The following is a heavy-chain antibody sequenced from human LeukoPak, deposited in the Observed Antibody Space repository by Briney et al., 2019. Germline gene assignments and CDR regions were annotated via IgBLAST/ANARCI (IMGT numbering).Heavy chain of an antibody. D-gene: IGHD3-22*01. V-gene: IGHV4-59*01. Sequence: SETLSLTCTVSGGSISSSSWSWIRQPPGKGLEWIGYVYYSGSTNYNPSLKSRVTISVDTSKNQFSLKLSSVTAADTAVYYCARAQYYYDRTTFDPWGQGTLVTVSS. CDR3: ARAQYYYDRTTFDP. CDR1: GGSISSSS. CDR2: VYYSGST. J-gene: IGHJ5*02.